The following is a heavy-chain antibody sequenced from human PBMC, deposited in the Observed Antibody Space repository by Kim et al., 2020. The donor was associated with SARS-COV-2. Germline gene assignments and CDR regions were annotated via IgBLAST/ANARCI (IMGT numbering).Heavy chain of an antibody. V-gene: IGHV3-15*01. D-gene: IGHD2-21*01. CDR2: IKSKPDGETT. CDR3: TTQGMSPGE. J-gene: IGHJ4*02. Sequence: GGSLRLSCAASGINFNTAWMTWVRQAPGRGPEWVARIKSKPDGETTDYAAPVKGRFTVSRDDSERTLYLQMNSLRVEDTAVYYCTTQGMSPGEWGQGTQVTVS. CDR1: GINFNTAW.